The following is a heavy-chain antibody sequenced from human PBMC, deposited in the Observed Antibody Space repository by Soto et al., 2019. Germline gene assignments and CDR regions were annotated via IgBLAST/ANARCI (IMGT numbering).Heavy chain of an antibody. J-gene: IGHJ3*02. CDR1: LFTFSSYY. V-gene: IGHV3-30*18. Sequence: SLRLSFSASLFTFSSYYIHWFLQAPGKGLEWVAVISYDGSNKYYAYSVKGRFTISRDNSKNTLYLQMNSLRAEDTAVYYCAKDSEYYDSSGYRLGDDFDIWGQGTMV. CDR2: ISYDGSNK. D-gene: IGHD3-22*01. CDR3: AKDSEYYDSSGYRLGDDFDI.